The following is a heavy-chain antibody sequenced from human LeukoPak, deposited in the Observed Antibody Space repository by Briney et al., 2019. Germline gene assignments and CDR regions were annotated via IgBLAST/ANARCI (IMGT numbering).Heavy chain of an antibody. CDR1: GYTLTELS. Sequence: GASVKVSCKVSGYTLTELSMHWVRQAPGKGLEWMGGFDPEDGETIYAQKFQGRVTMTRDTSTSTVYMELSSLRSEDTAVYYCARVRGVGATNFDYWGQGTLVTVSS. D-gene: IGHD1-26*01. CDR3: ARVRGVGATNFDY. CDR2: FDPEDGET. J-gene: IGHJ4*02. V-gene: IGHV1-24*01.